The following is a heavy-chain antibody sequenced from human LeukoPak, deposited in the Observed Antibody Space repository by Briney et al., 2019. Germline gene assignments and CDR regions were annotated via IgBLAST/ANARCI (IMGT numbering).Heavy chain of an antibody. J-gene: IGHJ3*02. V-gene: IGHV4-4*07. D-gene: IGHD2-15*01. CDR2: IYTRGST. Sequence: PSETLSLTCTVSGGSINNYYWSWIRQPPGKGLEWIGRIYTRGSTNYNPSLKSRVTISVDTSKNQFSLKLSSVTAADAAVYYWARGRYCSADICSGGVAFDIWGQGTIVSVSS. CDR1: GGSINNYY. CDR3: ARGRYCSADICSGGVAFDI.